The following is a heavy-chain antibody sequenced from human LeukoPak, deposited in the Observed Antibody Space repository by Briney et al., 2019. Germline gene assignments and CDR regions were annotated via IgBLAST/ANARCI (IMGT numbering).Heavy chain of an antibody. CDR2: ISYDGSNK. CDR1: GFTFSSYG. J-gene: IGHJ4*02. CDR3: AKDRFGNYDILTGPLGY. Sequence: GGSLRLSCAAPGFTFSSYGMHWVRQAPGKGLEWVAVISYDGSNKYYADSVKGRFTISRDNSKNTLYLQMNSLRAEDTAVYYCAKDRFGNYDILTGPLGYWGQGTLVTVSS. D-gene: IGHD3-9*01. V-gene: IGHV3-30*18.